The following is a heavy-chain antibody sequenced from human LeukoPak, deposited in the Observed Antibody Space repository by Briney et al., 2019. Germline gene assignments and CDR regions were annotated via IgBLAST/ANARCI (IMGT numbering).Heavy chain of an antibody. J-gene: IGHJ3*02. CDR3: ARGNYYDSSGYYPEAFDI. D-gene: IGHD3-22*01. V-gene: IGHV1-2*02. CDR2: INPNSGGT. Sequence: ASVKVSCKASGYTFTDYYMHWVRQAPGQGLEWMGWINPNSGGTNYAQKFQGRVTMTRDTSISTAYMELSRLRSDDTAVYYCARGNYYDSSGYYPEAFDIWGQGTMVTVSS. CDR1: GYTFTDYY.